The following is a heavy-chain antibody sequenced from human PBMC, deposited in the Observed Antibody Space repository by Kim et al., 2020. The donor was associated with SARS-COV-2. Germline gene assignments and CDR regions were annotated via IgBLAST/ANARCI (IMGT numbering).Heavy chain of an antibody. J-gene: IGHJ5*02. Sequence: SETLSLTCTVSGGSISSYYWSWIRQPAGKGLEWIGRIYTSGSTNYNPSLKSRVTMSVDTSKNQFSLKLSSVTAADTAVYYCARDALATYSVRRSGVKGWFDPWGQGTLVTVSS. D-gene: IGHD1-26*01. CDR3: ARDALATYSVRRSGVKGWFDP. CDR2: IYTSGST. CDR1: GGSISSYY. V-gene: IGHV4-4*07.